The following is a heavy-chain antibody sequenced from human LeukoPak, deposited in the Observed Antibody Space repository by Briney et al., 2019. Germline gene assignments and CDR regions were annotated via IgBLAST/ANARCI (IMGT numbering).Heavy chain of an antibody. V-gene: IGHV1-18*01. CDR2: ISAYNGNT. CDR3: ATENHSSGYFKGSY. CDR1: GYTFTSYG. D-gene: IGHD3-22*01. J-gene: IGHJ4*02. Sequence: ASVKVSCKASGYTFTSYGISWVRQAPGQGLEWMGWISAYNGNTNYAQKLQGRVTMTTDTSTSTAYMELRSLRSDDTAVYYCATENHSSGYFKGSYWGQGTLVTVSS.